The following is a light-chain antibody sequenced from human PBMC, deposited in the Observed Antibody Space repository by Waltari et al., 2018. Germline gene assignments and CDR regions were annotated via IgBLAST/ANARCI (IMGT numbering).Light chain of an antibody. CDR1: QSVGTW. V-gene: IGKV1-5*03. CDR3: QQYSSFAT. CDR2: MAS. Sequence: DIQMTQSPSPLSASVGDRGTISCRASQSVGTWLAWYQQKPGKAPKLLIYMASTLESAVPSRFSGSGSGTGFTLTISSLRPDDFATYSCQQYSSFATFGRGTRLDI. J-gene: IGKJ2*01.